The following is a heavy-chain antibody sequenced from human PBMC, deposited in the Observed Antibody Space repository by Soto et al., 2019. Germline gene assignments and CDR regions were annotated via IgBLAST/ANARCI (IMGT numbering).Heavy chain of an antibody. CDR3: AREGAAPYYYYGMDV. CDR1: GYTFTSYA. CDR2: INAGNSDT. J-gene: IGHJ6*02. V-gene: IGHV1-3*01. D-gene: IGHD6-6*01. Sequence: ASVKVSCKASGYTFTSYAIHWVRQAPGQRLEWMGWINAGNSDTKYSQKFQGRVTITSDTSASTAYMELSSLRSEDTAVYYCAREGAAPYYYYGMDVWGQGTTVTVS.